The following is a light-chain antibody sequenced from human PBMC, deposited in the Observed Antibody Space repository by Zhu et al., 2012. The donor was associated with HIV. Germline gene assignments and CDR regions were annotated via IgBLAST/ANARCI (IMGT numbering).Light chain of an antibody. CDR2: GAS. J-gene: IGKJ4*01. CDR3: QQYGRSTT. Sequence: IVLTQSPGTLSVSPGERATLSCKASQSVSSSHLAWYQQKPGQAPRLLIYGASSRATGIPDRFSGSGSGTDFTLTISRLEPEDFAVYYCQQYGRSTTFGGGTKVEIK. V-gene: IGKV3-20*01. CDR1: QSVSSSH.